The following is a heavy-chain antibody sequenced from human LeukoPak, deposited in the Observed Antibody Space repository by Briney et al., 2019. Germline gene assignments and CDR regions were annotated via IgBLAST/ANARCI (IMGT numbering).Heavy chain of an antibody. CDR3: ARERYDFWSGYYYYYYYYMDV. Sequence: PSETLSLTCTVSGGSISSGSYYWSWIRQPAGKGLEWIGRIFTSGSTNYNPSLKSRVTMSVDKSKNQFSLKLSSVTAADTAVYYCARERYDFWSGYYYYYYYYMDVWGKGTTVTVSS. D-gene: IGHD3-3*01. J-gene: IGHJ6*03. CDR1: GGSISSGSYY. CDR2: IFTSGST. V-gene: IGHV4-61*02.